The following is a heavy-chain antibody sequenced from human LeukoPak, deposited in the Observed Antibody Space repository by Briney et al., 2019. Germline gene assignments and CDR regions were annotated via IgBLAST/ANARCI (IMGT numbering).Heavy chain of an antibody. CDR1: GFTFRSYS. D-gene: IGHD4-23*01. Sequence: GGSLRLSCVASGFTFRSYSMNWVRQAPGKGLEWVSSITSSSNYIYYAGSVKGRFTISRDNAKNSLYLQMNSLRAEDTAVYYCAGGNFGYWFDPWGQGTLVTVSS. V-gene: IGHV3-21*01. J-gene: IGHJ5*02. CDR2: ITSSSNYI. CDR3: AGGNFGYWFDP.